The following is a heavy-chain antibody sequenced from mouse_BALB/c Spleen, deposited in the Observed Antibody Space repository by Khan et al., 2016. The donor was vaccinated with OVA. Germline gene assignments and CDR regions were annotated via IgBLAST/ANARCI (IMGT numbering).Heavy chain of an antibody. Sequence: EVQGVESGGDLVKPGGSLKLSCAASGFTFSTYGMSWVRQTPDKRLEWVATVSTGGGYTYYPDSVKGRFTISRDNAQNTLYLQMSGLKSEDTAKFYCTRLAYYYDSEGFAYWGQGTLVTVSA. CDR1: GFTFSTYG. CDR3: TRLAYYYDSEGFAY. V-gene: IGHV5-6*01. D-gene: IGHD1-1*01. CDR2: VSTGGGYT. J-gene: IGHJ3*01.